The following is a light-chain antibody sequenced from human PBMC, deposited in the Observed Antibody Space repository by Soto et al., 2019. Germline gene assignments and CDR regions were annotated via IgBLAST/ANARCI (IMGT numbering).Light chain of an antibody. Sequence: DIPMTQSPSTLSASVGERVTITCRASQNIGSWLAWYQQKPGKAPKLLISKASTLESGVPSRFSGSGAGTEFTLTISSLQPDDFATYYCQQYNIYWTFGQGTTVDIK. CDR2: KAS. J-gene: IGKJ1*01. CDR3: QQYNIYWT. V-gene: IGKV1-5*03. CDR1: QNIGSW.